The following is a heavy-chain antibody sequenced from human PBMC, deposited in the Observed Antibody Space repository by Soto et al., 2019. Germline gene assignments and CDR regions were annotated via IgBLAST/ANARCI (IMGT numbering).Heavy chain of an antibody. V-gene: IGHV4-31*03. CDR1: GGCISSGGYY. D-gene: IGHD2-21*02. J-gene: IGHJ5*02. CDR3: ASVRGGDERGYSFDP. Sequence: QVQLQESGPGLVKPSHTLSLTCTVSGGCISSGGYYWSWIRQYPGKGLEWIGYIYHSGSTYYNPSLKSRVTISVHTSKNQFSLKLSSVTAADTAVYYCASVRGGDERGYSFDPWGQGTLVTASS. CDR2: IYHSGST.